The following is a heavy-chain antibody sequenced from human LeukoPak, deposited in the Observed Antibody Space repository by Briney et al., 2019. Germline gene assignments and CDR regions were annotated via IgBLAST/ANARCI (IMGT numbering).Heavy chain of an antibody. V-gene: IGHV3-7*04. CDR1: GFTFSSNW. J-gene: IGHJ4*02. CDR2: IKQDGSEK. Sequence: GGSLRLSCAASGFTFSSNWMHWVRQAPGKGLEWVANIKQDGSEKYYVDSVKGRFTISRDNAKNSLYLQMNSLRAVDTAVYYCARGMGAPDYWGQGTLVTVSS. D-gene: IGHD1-26*01. CDR3: ARGMGAPDY.